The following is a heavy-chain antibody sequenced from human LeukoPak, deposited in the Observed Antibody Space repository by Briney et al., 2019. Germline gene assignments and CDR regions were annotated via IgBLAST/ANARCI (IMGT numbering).Heavy chain of an antibody. D-gene: IGHD3-10*01. CDR2: INAGNGNT. J-gene: IGHJ4*02. V-gene: IGHV1-3*01. Sequence: ASVKVSCKASGYTFTSYAMHWVRQAPGQRLEWMGWINAGNGNTKYSQKIQGRVTITRDTSASTAYMELSSLRSEDTAVYYCAREGSGSYYEAEGYYWGQGTLVTVSS. CDR1: GYTFTSYA. CDR3: AREGSGSYYEAEGYY.